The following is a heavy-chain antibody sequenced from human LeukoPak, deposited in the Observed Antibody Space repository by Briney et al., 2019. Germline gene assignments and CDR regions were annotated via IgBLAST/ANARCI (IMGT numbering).Heavy chain of an antibody. V-gene: IGHV3-23*01. CDR1: GFTFSYYD. D-gene: IGHD5-24*01. Sequence: PGGSLRLSCAASGFTFSYYDMSWVRQAPGKGLECVSTISCSGGSTYYADSVKGRFSVSRANSKSTLYLQMNSLRAEDTAVYYCAKDRVLRDDGWVFYFWGLGTLVTVSS. J-gene: IGHJ4*02. CDR3: AKDRVLRDDGWVFYF. CDR2: ISCSGGST.